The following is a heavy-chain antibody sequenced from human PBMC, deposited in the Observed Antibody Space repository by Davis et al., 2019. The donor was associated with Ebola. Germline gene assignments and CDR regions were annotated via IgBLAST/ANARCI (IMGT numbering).Heavy chain of an antibody. V-gene: IGHV5-51*01. J-gene: IGHJ4*02. CDR3: ARHSSDYFPFDS. CDR1: GFTFTRFW. Sequence: GESLKISCKGSGFTFTRFWIGWVRQTPGKGLEWMGIVFPADSDTRYSPSFQGQVTFSADKSINTAYLQWSSLKASDTAIYYCARHSSDYFPFDSWGQGTLVTVSS. CDR2: VFPADSDT. D-gene: IGHD3-22*01.